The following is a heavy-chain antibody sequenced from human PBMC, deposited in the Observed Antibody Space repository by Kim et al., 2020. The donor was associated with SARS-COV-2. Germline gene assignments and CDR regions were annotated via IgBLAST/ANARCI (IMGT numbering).Heavy chain of an antibody. Sequence: KYYAESGKGRFTISKDIAKNEVFLHMSSLRAEDTAVYYCARDGGGSGLFDHWGQGTQVTVAS. CDR3: ARDGGGSGLFDH. J-gene: IGHJ4*02. V-gene: IGHV3-7*04. D-gene: IGHD3-16*01. CDR2: K.